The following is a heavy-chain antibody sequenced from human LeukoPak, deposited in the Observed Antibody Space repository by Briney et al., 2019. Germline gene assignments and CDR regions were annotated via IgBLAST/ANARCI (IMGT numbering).Heavy chain of an antibody. J-gene: IGHJ5*02. V-gene: IGHV1-69*10. D-gene: IGHD6-13*01. CDR3: ARSGAAATGWFDP. CDR1: GGTFSSYA. Sequence: SVKVSCKASGGTFSSYAISWVRQAPGQGLEWMGGIIPIFGIANYAQKFQGRVTITADKSTSTAYMELSSLRSEDTAVYYCARSGAAATGWFDPWGQGTLVTVSS. CDR2: IIPIFGIA.